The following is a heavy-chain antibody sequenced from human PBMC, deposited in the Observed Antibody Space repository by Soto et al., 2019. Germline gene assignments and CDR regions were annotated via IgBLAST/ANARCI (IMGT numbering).Heavy chain of an antibody. D-gene: IGHD2-15*01. CDR2: IRNQTYSGTT. V-gene: IGHV3-49*04. J-gene: IGHJ4*02. CDR1: VFTFVNYA. CDR3: TRAESPGIAYFFDY. Sequence: PGWSLRLSCTSSVFTFVNYAINWVRQAPGKGLEWVGLIRNQTYSGTTEYAAPMKGRFTISRDDSNSIAYLQMNSLKTEDSAVYYCTRAESPGIAYFFDYWGQGTLVTVSS.